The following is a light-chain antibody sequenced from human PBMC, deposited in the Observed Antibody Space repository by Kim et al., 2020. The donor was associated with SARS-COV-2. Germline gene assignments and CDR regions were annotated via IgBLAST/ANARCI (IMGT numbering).Light chain of an antibody. CDR2: YDS. Sequence: SYELTQPPSVSVAPGKTARITCGGNNIGSKSVHWYQQKPGQAPVRVIYYDSDRPSGIPERFSGSNSGNTATLTISRVEAGDEADYYCQVWDSSSDLKVFG. V-gene: IGLV3-21*04. J-gene: IGLJ3*02. CDR1: NIGSKS. CDR3: QVWDSSSDLKV.